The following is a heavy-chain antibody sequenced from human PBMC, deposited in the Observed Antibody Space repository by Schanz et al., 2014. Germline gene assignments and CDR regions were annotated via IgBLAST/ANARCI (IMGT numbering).Heavy chain of an antibody. CDR1: GGTFSSYT. D-gene: IGHD2-2*01. J-gene: IGHJ5*02. Sequence: QVQLVQSGAEVKKPGSSVKVSCKASGGTFSSYTISWVRQAPGQGLEWMGRIIPILGIANYAQNFQGRVTITADTSTTTAYMELSGLRSEDTAVYYCARDRRRYCSTASCLHDNWFDPWGQGTLVIVSS. CDR2: IIPILGIA. V-gene: IGHV1-69*04. CDR3: ARDRRRYCSTASCLHDNWFDP.